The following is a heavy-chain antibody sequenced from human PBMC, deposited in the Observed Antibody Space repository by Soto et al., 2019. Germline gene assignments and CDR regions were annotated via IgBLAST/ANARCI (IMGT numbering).Heavy chain of an antibody. CDR3: ARDNYYDSSGYYFGPPDY. CDR1: GFTFSSYS. V-gene: IGHV3-48*02. Sequence: GGSLRLSCAASGFTFSSYSMNWVRQAPGKGLEWVSYISSSSSTIYYADSVKGRFTISRDNAKNSLYLQMNSLRDEDTAVYYCARDNYYDSSGYYFGPPDYWGQGTLVTVSS. CDR2: ISSSSSTI. D-gene: IGHD3-22*01. J-gene: IGHJ4*02.